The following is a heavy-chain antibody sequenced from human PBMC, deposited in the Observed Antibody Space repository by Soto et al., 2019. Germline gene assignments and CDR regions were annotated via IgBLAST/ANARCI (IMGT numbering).Heavy chain of an antibody. D-gene: IGHD3-22*01. CDR2: ISYDGSNK. V-gene: IGHV3-30*19. J-gene: IGHJ6*02. Sequence: LRVACATSGVLCSSCTMQRDSQAPGKGLEWVAVISYDGSNKYYADSVKGRFTISRDNSKNTLYLQMNSLRAEDTAVYYCARDGYYYDSSGYVVPYYGMDVWGQGTTVTVSS. CDR3: ARDGYYYDSSGYVVPYYGMDV. CDR1: GVLCSSCT.